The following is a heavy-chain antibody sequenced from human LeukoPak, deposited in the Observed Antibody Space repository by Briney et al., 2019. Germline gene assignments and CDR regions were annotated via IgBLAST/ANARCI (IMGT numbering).Heavy chain of an antibody. Sequence: SETLSLTCAVYGGSFSGYYWSWIRQPPGKGLEWIGEINHSGSTNYNPSLKSRVTISVDTSKNQFSLELSSVTAADTAVYYCARENPTLTGYYKDYWGQGTLVTVSS. CDR3: ARENPTLTGYYKDY. V-gene: IGHV4-34*01. CDR1: GGSFSGYY. D-gene: IGHD3-9*01. CDR2: INHSGST. J-gene: IGHJ4*02.